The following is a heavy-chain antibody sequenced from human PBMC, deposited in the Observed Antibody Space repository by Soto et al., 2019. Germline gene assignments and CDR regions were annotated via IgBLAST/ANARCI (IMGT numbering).Heavy chain of an antibody. V-gene: IGHV4-34*01. CDR1: GGSFSGYS. J-gene: IGHJ6*02. D-gene: IGHD2-15*01. CDR3: ASTRILRYYGMDV. Sequence: QVQLQQWGAGLLKPSETLSLTCAVYGGSFSGYSWSWIRQPPGKGLEWLGEINHRGSTNYNPSLKSRVTLSVDTSKNQFSLKLSSVTAADTAVYYCASTRILRYYGMDVWGQGTTVTVSS. CDR2: INHRGST.